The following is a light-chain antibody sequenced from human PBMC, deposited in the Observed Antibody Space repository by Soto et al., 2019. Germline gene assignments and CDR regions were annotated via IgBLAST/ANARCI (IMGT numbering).Light chain of an antibody. Sequence: IVLTQTPSSLSLSTGDIATLSCRASQSVSSSYLAWYQQKPGQAPRLLIYGASSRATGIPDRFSGSGSGTDFTLTISRLEPEDFAGYYCQQYGSSPLPVGGGGKVAIK. J-gene: IGKJ4*01. V-gene: IGKV3-20*01. CDR3: QQYGSSPLP. CDR1: QSVSSSY. CDR2: GAS.